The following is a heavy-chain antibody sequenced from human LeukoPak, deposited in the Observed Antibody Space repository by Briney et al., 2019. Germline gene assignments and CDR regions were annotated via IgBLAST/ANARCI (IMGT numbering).Heavy chain of an antibody. V-gene: IGHV4-4*02. D-gene: IGHD6-13*01. J-gene: IGHJ4*02. Sequence: PSGTLSLTCAVSGGSISSGNWWSWVRQSPGKGLEWIGSMYHSGSTYYNPSLKSRVTISVDTSKNQFSLKLSSVTAADTAVYYCARFLYSTEPYDYWGQGTLVTVSS. CDR2: MYHSGST. CDR3: ARFLYSTEPYDY. CDR1: GGSISSGNW.